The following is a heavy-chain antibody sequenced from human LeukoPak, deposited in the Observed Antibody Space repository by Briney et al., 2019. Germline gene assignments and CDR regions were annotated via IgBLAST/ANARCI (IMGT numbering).Heavy chain of an antibody. CDR3: ARQAALRYFDWSDPHYFDY. CDR1: GGSISSYY. J-gene: IGHJ4*02. Sequence: SETLSLTCTVSGGSISSYYWSWIRQPPGKGLEWIGYIYYSGSTNYNPSLKSRVTISVDTSKNQFSLKLSSVTAADTAVYYCARQAALRYFDWSDPHYFDYWGQGTLVTVSS. CDR2: IYYSGST. V-gene: IGHV4-59*08. D-gene: IGHD3-9*01.